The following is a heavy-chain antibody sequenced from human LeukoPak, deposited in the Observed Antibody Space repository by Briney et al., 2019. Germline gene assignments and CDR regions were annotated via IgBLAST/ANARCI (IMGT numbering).Heavy chain of an antibody. D-gene: IGHD2-21*01. V-gene: IGHV4-4*07. CDR3: ARVFAGFYMDV. CDR1: DDSINSYS. CDR2: IYMSGDT. Sequence: PSETLSLTCTVSDDSINSYSWSWVRLGAGERLEWIGLIYMSGDTNYNPSLNRLLDMSVDTSKDQVSLKLSSVTAADTAVYYCARVFAGFYMDVWGKGTTVIVSS. J-gene: IGHJ6*03.